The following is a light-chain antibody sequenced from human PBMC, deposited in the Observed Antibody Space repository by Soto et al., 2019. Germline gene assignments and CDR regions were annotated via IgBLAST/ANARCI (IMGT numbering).Light chain of an antibody. Sequence: QSALTQPASVSGAPGQTITISCTGTSTDVGGYNDVSWYQQHPGKAPNLMIYEDSNRPSGVSNRFSGSKSGNTASLTISGLQAEDEADYYCSSYTSTNTVIFGGGTKLTVL. V-gene: IGLV2-14*01. J-gene: IGLJ2*01. CDR1: STDVGGYND. CDR3: SSYTSTNTVI. CDR2: EDS.